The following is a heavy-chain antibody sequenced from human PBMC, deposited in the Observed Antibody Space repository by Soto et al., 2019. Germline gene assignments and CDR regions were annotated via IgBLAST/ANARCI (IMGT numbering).Heavy chain of an antibody. CDR1: GGSISSSNW. CDR2: IYHSGST. Sequence: SETLSLTCAVSGGSISSSNWWSWVRQPPGKGLEWIGEIYHSGSTNYNPSLKSRVTISVDKPKNQFSLKLSSVTAADTAVYYCARGLYGSGSSLAWGQGTLVTVSS. J-gene: IGHJ5*02. CDR3: ARGLYGSGSSLA. D-gene: IGHD3-10*01. V-gene: IGHV4-4*02.